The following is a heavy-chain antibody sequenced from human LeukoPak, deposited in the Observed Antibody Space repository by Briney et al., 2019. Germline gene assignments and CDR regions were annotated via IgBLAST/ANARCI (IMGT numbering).Heavy chain of an antibody. J-gene: IGHJ4*02. CDR3: AKRERQSFAY. CDR2: ITGSGSST. CDR1: GFTFSDYA. V-gene: IGHV3-23*01. Sequence: GGSPRLSCAASGFTFSDYAMTWVRQAPGKGLEWVSRITGSGSSTFYADSVKGRFTISRDNSKNTVSLQMSGLRAEDTAVYYCAKRERQSFAYWRQGTLVTVSS. D-gene: IGHD6-19*01.